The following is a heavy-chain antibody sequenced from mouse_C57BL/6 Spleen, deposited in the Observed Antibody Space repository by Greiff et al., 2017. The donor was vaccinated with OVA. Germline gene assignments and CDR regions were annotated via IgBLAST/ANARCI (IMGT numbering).Heavy chain of an antibody. Sequence: QVQLKESGAELVRPGASVTLSCKASGYTFTDYEMHWVKQTPVHGLEWIGAIDPETGGTAYNQKFKGKAILTADKSSSTAYMELRSLTSEDSAVYYCTRPTTVVAGGFAYWGQGTLVTVSA. CDR2: IDPETGGT. V-gene: IGHV1-15*01. CDR3: TRPTTVVAGGFAY. D-gene: IGHD1-1*01. CDR1: GYTFTDYE. J-gene: IGHJ3*01.